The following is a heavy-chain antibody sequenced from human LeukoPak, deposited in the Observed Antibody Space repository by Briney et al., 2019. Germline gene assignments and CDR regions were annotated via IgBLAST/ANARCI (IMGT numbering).Heavy chain of an antibody. CDR2: VGGSGGNT. D-gene: IGHD4-17*01. J-gene: IGHJ6*02. V-gene: IGHV3-23*01. CDR3: ARDLYGYYAMDV. CDR1: GFSFGSYP. Sequence: GGSLRLSCVVSGFSFGSYPMSWVRRAPGKGLQWVSGVGGSGGNTYYADSVKGRFTISRDNSKNTLYLQMNTLRVEDMAVYYCARDLYGYYAMDVWGQGTTVT.